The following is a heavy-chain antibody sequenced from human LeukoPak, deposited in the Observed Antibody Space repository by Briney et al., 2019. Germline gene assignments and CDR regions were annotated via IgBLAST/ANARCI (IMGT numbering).Heavy chain of an antibody. CDR2: IKSKNDGGTT. CDR3: TTSMFYDDSAPY. Sequence: PGGSLRLSCAASGFTLSNVLMSWVRQAPGKGLEWVGHIKSKNDGGTTDYGAPVKGRFSISRDESENTLYLQMNSLKIEDTAVYHCTTSMFYDDSAPYWGQGTLVTVSS. CDR1: GFTLSNVL. V-gene: IGHV3-15*05. J-gene: IGHJ4*02. D-gene: IGHD3-10*02.